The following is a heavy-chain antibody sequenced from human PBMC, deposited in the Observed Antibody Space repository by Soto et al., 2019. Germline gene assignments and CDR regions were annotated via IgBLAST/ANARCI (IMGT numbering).Heavy chain of an antibody. V-gene: IGHV3-48*02. D-gene: IGHD5-18*01. CDR2: ISSSSTI. CDR1: GFTFSSYS. J-gene: IGHJ4*02. Sequence: EVQLVESGGGLVQPGGSLRLSCVASGFTFSSYSMNWVRQAPGKGLEWVSYISSSSTIYYADSVKGRFTISRDNAKNSLFLQMNSLRDEDTAVYFCARVIAMDLLLRTAPGYWGQGTLVTVSS. CDR3: ARVIAMDLLLRTAPGY.